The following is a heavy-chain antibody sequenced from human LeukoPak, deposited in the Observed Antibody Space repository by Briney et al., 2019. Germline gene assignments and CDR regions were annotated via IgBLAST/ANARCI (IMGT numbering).Heavy chain of an antibody. J-gene: IGHJ4*02. CDR2: ISSSKTYI. V-gene: IGHV3-21*01. CDR1: GFTFSDYY. CDR3: ARRYCGSTSCQPLDY. D-gene: IGHD2-2*01. Sequence: GGSLRLSCAASGFTFSDYYMSWVRQAPGKGLEWVSSISSSKTYIYYADSVKGRFTVSRDNAKNSLYLQMNSLGAEDTAVYYCARRYCGSTSCQPLDYWGQGTLVTVSS.